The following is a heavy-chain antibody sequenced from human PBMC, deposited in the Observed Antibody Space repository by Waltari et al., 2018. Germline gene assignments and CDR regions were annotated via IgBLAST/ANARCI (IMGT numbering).Heavy chain of an antibody. J-gene: IGHJ6*03. CDR2: IYTSGST. V-gene: IGHV4-61*09. CDR1: GGSISSGSYY. D-gene: IGHD2-2*01. Sequence: QVQLQESGPGLVKPSQTLSLTCPVSGGSISSGSYYWSWIRQPAGKGLEWIGYIYTSGSTNYNPTLKSRGTISVDTSKNQCSLKLGSVTAADTAVYYCARGRVVPAAILPYYYYYYMDVWGKGTTVTVSS. CDR3: ARGRVVPAAILPYYYYYYMDV.